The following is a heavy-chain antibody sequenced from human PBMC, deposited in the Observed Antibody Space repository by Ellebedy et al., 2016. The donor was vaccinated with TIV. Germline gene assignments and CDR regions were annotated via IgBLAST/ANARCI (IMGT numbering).Heavy chain of an antibody. CDR3: TTATGLLWFGELIGLDY. V-gene: IGHV3-15*01. J-gene: IGHJ4*02. CDR2: IKSKTDGGTT. CDR1: GFTFSNAW. Sequence: GGSLRLXCAASGFTFSNAWMSWVRQAPGKGLEWVGRIKSKTDGGTTNYAAPVKGRFTISRDDSKNTLYLQMNSLKTEDTAVYYCTTATGLLWFGELIGLDYWGQGTLVTVSS. D-gene: IGHD3-10*01.